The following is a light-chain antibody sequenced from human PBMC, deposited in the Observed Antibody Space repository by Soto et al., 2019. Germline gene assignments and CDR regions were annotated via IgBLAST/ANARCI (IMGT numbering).Light chain of an antibody. CDR1: SNDVGGYNY. V-gene: IGLV2-14*01. CDR3: SSYTSSSTLEV. Sequence: QSALTQPPSAAGSPGQSVTISCTGSSNDVGGYNYVSWYQQHPGKAPKLMIYEVSNRPSGVSNRFSGSKSGNTASLTISGLQAEDEADYYCSSYTSSSTLEVFGGGTKLTVL. J-gene: IGLJ2*01. CDR2: EVS.